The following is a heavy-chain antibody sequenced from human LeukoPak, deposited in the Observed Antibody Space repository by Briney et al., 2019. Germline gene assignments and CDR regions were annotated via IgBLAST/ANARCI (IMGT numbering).Heavy chain of an antibody. CDR3: ARDTYSSGQIFDY. D-gene: IGHD6-19*01. CDR1: GFTFSSYS. J-gene: IGHJ4*02. V-gene: IGHV3-21*01. CDR2: ISSSSSYI. Sequence: GGSLRLSCAASGFTFSSYSMNWVRQAPGKGLEWVSSISSSSSYIYYADSVKGRFTISRDNAKNSLYLQMNSLRAEDTVVYYCARDTYSSGQIFDYWGQGTLVTVSS.